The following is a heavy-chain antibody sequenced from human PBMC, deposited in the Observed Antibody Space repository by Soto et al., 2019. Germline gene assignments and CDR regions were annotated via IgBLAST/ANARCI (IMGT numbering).Heavy chain of an antibody. V-gene: IGHV3-23*01. J-gene: IGHJ4*02. CDR1: GFTFSSYA. CDR3: AKDRGQDNFWSASSFDS. CDR2: STGSGDST. Sequence: PGGSLRLSCAASGFTFSSYAMSWVRQAPGKGLQWVSASTGSGDSTYYAVSVKGRFTISRDYSKNTLYLQMNSLRAEDTAVYYCAKDRGQDNFWSASSFDSWGQGTLVTVSS. D-gene: IGHD3-3*01.